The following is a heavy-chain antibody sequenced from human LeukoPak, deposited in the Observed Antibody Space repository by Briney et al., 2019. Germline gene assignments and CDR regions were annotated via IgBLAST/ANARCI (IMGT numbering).Heavy chain of an antibody. V-gene: IGHV5-10-1*01. D-gene: IGHD2-8*02. Sequence: PGESLQISCKGSGYSFSSYWISWVRQLPGKGLEWMGRIDPGDSFTKYRPSLEGHVTISADKSLSTVYLQWSSPKASDTAIYYCARDGGGVSSWVSHWGQGTLVTVSS. J-gene: IGHJ4*02. CDR1: GYSFSSYW. CDR2: IDPGDSFT. CDR3: ARDGGGVSSWVSH.